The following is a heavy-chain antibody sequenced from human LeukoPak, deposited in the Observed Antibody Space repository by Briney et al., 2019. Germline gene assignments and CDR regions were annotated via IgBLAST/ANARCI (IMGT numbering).Heavy chain of an antibody. CDR1: GGSISTYC. CDR2: IFYSGST. D-gene: IGHD3-10*01. CDR3: AKSNGYGLVDI. Sequence: PSETLSLTCTVSGGSISTYCWSWIRQPAGKGLEWIGNIFYSGSTYYSPSLKSRVTISLDTSRNQFSLKLNSVTAADTAVYYCAKSNGYGLVDIWGQGTMVTVSS. V-gene: IGHV4-59*12. J-gene: IGHJ3*02.